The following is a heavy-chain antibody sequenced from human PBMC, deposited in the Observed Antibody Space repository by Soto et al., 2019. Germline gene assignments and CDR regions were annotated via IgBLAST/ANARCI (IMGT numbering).Heavy chain of an antibody. V-gene: IGHV1-69*08. Sequence: QVQLVQSGAEVKKPGSSVKVSCKASGGTFSSYTISWVRQAPGQGLEWMGRIIPILGIANYAQKFQGRVTITANKSTSTAYMELSSLRSEYTAVYDFAREGQLVSHLDYWGRGTLVTVSS. CDR2: IIPILGIA. D-gene: IGHD6-6*01. J-gene: IGHJ4*02. CDR3: AREGQLVSHLDY. CDR1: GGTFSSYT.